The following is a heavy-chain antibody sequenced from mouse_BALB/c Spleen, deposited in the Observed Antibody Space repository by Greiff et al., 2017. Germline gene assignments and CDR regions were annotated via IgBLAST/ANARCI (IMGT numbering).Heavy chain of an antibody. CDR3: ARGGPNSLLRLFDY. V-gene: IGHV3-2*02. CDR1: GYSITSDYA. J-gene: IGHJ2*01. D-gene: IGHD1-2*01. Sequence: EVKLMESGPGLVKPSQSLSLTCTVTGYSITSDYAWNWIRQFPGNKLEWMGYISYSGSTSYNPSLKSRISITRDTSKNQFFLQLNSVTTEDTATYYCARGGPNSLLRLFDYWGQGTTLTVSS. CDR2: ISYSGST.